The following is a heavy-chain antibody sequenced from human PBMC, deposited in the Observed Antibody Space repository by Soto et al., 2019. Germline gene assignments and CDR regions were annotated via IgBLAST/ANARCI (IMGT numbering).Heavy chain of an antibody. CDR2: IYYSGST. V-gene: IGHV4-39*01. D-gene: IGHD4-4*01. Sequence: SETLSLTCTVSGGSISSSSYYWGWIRQPPGKGLEWIGSIYYSGSTYYNPSHKSRVTISVDTSKNQFSLKLSSVTAADTAVYYCARLIADSNYKLYYYYYYMDVWGKGTTVTVSS. CDR3: ARLIADSNYKLYYYYYYMDV. J-gene: IGHJ6*03. CDR1: GGSISSSSYY.